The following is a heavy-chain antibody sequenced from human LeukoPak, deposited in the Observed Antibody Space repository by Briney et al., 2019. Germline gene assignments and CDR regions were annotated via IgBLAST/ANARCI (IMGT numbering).Heavy chain of an antibody. V-gene: IGHV4-61*01. D-gene: IGHD3-10*01. CDR1: GYSISSGYY. CDR3: ARGAVRGVSWFDP. J-gene: IGHJ5*02. CDR2: IYYSGST. Sequence: PSETLSLTCAVSGYSISSGYYWGWIRPPPGKGLEWIGYIYYSGSTNYNPSLKSRVTISVDTSKNQFSLKLSSVTAADTAVYYCARGAVRGVSWFDPWGQGTLVTVSS.